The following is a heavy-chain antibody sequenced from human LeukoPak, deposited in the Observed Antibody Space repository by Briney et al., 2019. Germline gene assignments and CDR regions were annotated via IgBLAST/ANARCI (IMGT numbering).Heavy chain of an antibody. Sequence: SETLSLTCTVSGGSISSYCWSWIRQPPGKGLEWIGYIYYSGSTNYNPSLKSRVTISVDTSKNQFSLKLSSVTAADTAVYYCARAPQRNYYYYYMDVWGKGTTVTVSS. J-gene: IGHJ6*03. V-gene: IGHV4-59*01. CDR1: GGSISSYC. CDR3: ARAPQRNYYYYYMDV. CDR2: IYYSGST.